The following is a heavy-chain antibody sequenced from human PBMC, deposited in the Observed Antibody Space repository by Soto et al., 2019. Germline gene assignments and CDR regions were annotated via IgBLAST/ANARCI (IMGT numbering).Heavy chain of an antibody. Sequence: TLSLTCAVSGGPISSRTYSWGWIRQPPGKSLDWIGTIYSHGNTYSNPSLKSRVTISVDTSNNQLSLKLRSVTAADTAVYYCARLGGYCSTTSCYGYYGMDVWGQGTTVTVSS. J-gene: IGHJ6*02. CDR1: GGPISSRTYS. CDR2: IYSHGNT. CDR3: ARLGGYCSTTSCYGYYGMDV. V-gene: IGHV4-39*01. D-gene: IGHD2-2*01.